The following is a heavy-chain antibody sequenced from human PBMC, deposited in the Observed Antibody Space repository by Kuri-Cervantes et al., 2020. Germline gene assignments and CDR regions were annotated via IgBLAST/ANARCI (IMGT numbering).Heavy chain of an antibody. D-gene: IGHD4/OR15-4a*01. J-gene: IGHJ5*02. Sequence: GGSLRLSCVASGFTFSSYEMNWVRQAPGKGLEWVSYISSSGSTIYYADSVKGRFTISRDNSKNTMYLQMNSLGADDTAVYYCAKDQVLHWFDPWGQGTLVTVSS. CDR3: AKDQVLHWFDP. V-gene: IGHV3-48*03. CDR1: GFTFSSYE. CDR2: ISSSGSTI.